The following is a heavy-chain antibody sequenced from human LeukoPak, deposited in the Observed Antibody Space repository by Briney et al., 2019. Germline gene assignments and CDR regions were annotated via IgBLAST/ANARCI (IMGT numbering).Heavy chain of an antibody. D-gene: IGHD3-9*01. J-gene: IGHJ4*02. CDR2: IIPIFGTA. CDR3: ARAENPTYYDILTGHRPGVDY. CDR1: GGTFSSYA. V-gene: IGHV1-69*13. Sequence: ASVKVSCKASGGTFSSYAISWVRQAPGQGLEWMGGIIPIFGTANYAQKFQGRVTITADESTSTAYMELSRLRSDDTAVYYCARAENPTYYDILTGHRPGVDYWGQGTLVTVSS.